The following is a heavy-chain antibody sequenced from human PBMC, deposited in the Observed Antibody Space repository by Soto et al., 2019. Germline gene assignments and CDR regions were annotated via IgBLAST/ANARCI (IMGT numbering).Heavy chain of an antibody. CDR2: VNSDGRGT. Sequence: EVQLVESGGGSVQPGGSLRLSCVASGITFTNYWMHWVRQVPGKVLVWVARVNSDGRGTSYDDFVKGRFTVSRDNAKNTLYLQMNILRVEDTAMYYCGTVFEHWGQGIPVTVSS. CDR3: GTVFEH. CDR1: GITFTNYW. V-gene: IGHV3-74*01. J-gene: IGHJ4*02.